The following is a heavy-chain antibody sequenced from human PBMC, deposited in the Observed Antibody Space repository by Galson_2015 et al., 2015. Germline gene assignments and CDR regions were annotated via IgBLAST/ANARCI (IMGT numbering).Heavy chain of an antibody. CDR1: GFSLNTIGVG. V-gene: IGHV2-5*02. CDR2: IYWDGDQ. Sequence: PALVKPTQPLTLTCTFSGFSLNTIGVGVGWIRQPPGKALECLAFIYWDGDQRYSPSLKTRLTITKDTSTNQVVLTMTNMDPVGTGTYYCARSVPAAPVLGALDIWGQGTVVTVS. J-gene: IGHJ3*02. CDR3: ARSVPAAPVLGALDI. D-gene: IGHD2-2*01.